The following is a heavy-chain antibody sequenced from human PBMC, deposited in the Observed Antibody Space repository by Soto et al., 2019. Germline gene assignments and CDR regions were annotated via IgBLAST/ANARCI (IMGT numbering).Heavy chain of an antibody. V-gene: IGHV3-23*01. CDR2: ISGSGGST. CDR3: AYSSTPFDY. J-gene: IGHJ4*02. D-gene: IGHD6-13*01. CDR1: GFTFSSYA. Sequence: EVQLLESGGGLVQPGGSLRLSCTASGFTFSSYAMSWVRQAPGKGLEWVSAISGSGGSTDYAVSVKGRFTISRDNSKNTLYLQMNSLRAEDTAVYYCAYSSTPFDYWGQGTLVTVSS.